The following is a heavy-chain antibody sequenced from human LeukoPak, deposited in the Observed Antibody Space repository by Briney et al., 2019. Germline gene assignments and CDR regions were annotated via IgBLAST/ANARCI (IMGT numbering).Heavy chain of an antibody. D-gene: IGHD6-13*01. CDR1: GFTFSSYW. Sequence: GGSLRLSCAASGFTFSSYWMSWVRQAPGKGLEWVANIKQDGSEKYYVDSVKGRFTISRDNAKNSLYLQMNSLGAEDTAVYYCARDRGSSSWYGGDYWGQGTLVTVSS. J-gene: IGHJ4*02. CDR3: ARDRGSSSWYGGDY. V-gene: IGHV3-7*01. CDR2: IKQDGSEK.